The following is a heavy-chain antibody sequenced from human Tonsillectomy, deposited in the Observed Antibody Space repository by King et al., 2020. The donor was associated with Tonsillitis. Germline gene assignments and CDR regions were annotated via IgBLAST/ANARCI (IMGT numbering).Heavy chain of an antibody. Sequence: VQLQQSGPGLVKPSQTLSLTCGISGDSVSSNSAAWTWIRQSPSRGLEWLGRTYYRSKWYNDYAVFVRSRISINPDTSKNQFSLQLNSVTPEDTVVYYCARSYSTPFDIWGQGTMVTVSS. CDR2: TYYRSKWYN. CDR1: GDSVSSNSAA. J-gene: IGHJ3*02. V-gene: IGHV6-1*01. D-gene: IGHD2/OR15-2a*01. CDR3: ARSYSTPFDI.